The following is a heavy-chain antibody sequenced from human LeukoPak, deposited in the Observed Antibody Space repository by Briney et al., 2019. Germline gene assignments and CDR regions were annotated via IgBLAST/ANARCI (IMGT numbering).Heavy chain of an antibody. D-gene: IGHD6-19*01. J-gene: IGHJ4*02. Sequence: GRSLRLSCAASGFTFSSYAMSWVRQAPGKGLEWVSAISGSGGSTYYADSVKGRSTISRDNSKNTLYLQMNSLRAEDTAVYYCAKVMMGSGWLFDYWGQGTLVTVSS. CDR1: GFTFSSYA. V-gene: IGHV3-23*01. CDR2: ISGSGGST. CDR3: AKVMMGSGWLFDY.